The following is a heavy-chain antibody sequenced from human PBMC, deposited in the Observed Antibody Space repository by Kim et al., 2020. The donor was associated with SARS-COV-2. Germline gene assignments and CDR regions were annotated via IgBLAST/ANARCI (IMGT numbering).Heavy chain of an antibody. D-gene: IGHD4-17*01. Sequence: SETLSLTCDVSGGSINRNNYYWGWLRQSQGRGLEWIGNIYYSGKTYYNPSLKTRTTIFVDTSKNQFSQNLTAMTATDTAVYYCARQQPTVPHIRDVWGQGTAVTVSS. CDR3: ARQQPTVPHIRDV. J-gene: IGHJ6*02. V-gene: IGHV4-39*01. CDR2: IYYSGKT. CDR1: GGSINRNNYY.